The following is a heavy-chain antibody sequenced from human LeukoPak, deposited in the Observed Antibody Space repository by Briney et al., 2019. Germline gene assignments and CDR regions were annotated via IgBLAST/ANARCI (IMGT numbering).Heavy chain of an antibody. CDR1: GGSFSGYY. D-gene: IGHD1-1*01. V-gene: IGHV4-34*01. CDR2: INHSGST. CDR3: ARGERAPYFDY. J-gene: IGHJ4*02. Sequence: SETLSLTCAVYGGSFSGYYWSWIRQPPGKGLEWIGEINHSGSTNYNPSLKSRVTISVDTSKNQFSLKLSSVTAADTAVYYCARGERAPYFDYWGQGTLVTVSS.